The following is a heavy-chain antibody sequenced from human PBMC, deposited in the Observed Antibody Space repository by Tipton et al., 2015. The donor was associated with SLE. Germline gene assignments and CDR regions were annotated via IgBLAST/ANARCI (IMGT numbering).Heavy chain of an antibody. J-gene: IGHJ3*02. D-gene: IGHD3-10*01. CDR3: ARGERFGELNHDAFDI. CDR1: GYSISSGYY. V-gene: IGHV4-38-2*02. CDR2: IYHSGST. Sequence: TLSLTCTVSGYSISSGYYWSWIRQPAGKGLEWIGSIYHSGSTYYNPSLKSRVTISVDTSKNQFSLKLSSVTAADTAVYYCARGERFGELNHDAFDIWGQGTMVTVSS.